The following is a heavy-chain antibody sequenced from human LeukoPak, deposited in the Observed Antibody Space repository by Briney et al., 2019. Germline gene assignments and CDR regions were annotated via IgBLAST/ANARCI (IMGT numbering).Heavy chain of an antibody. J-gene: IGHJ4*02. Sequence: GGSLRLSCAASGFTFSDHYMDWVRQAPGKGLEWVGRTRNKANSYTTEYAASVKGRFTISRDDSKNSLYLQMNSLKTEDTAVYYCARAFAVRGVEDYWGQGTLVTVSS. CDR2: TRNKANSYTT. D-gene: IGHD3-10*01. CDR3: ARAFAVRGVEDY. V-gene: IGHV3-72*01. CDR1: GFTFSDHY.